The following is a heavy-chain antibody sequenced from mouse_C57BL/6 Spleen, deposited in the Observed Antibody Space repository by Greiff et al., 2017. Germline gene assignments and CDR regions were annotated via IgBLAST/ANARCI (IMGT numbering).Heavy chain of an antibody. V-gene: IGHV1-26*01. CDR2: INPNNGGT. D-gene: IGHD2-5*01. CDR3: ASESNWYFDD. J-gene: IGHJ2*01. CDR1: GYTFTDYY. Sequence: EVQLQQSGPELVKPGASVKISCKASGYTFTDYYMNWVKQSHGKSLEWIGEINPNNGGTSYNQTFKGKATLTVDKSSSTAYMALRSLTSEDSAVYSCASESNWYFDDWGQGTTRTVSS.